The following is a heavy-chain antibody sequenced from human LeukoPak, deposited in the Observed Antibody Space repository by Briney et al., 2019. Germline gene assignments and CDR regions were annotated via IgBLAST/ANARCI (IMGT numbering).Heavy chain of an antibody. CDR3: ARDVTQQLGYYYGMDV. J-gene: IGHJ6*02. CDR1: GFTFSSYG. CDR2: IWYDGSNK. D-gene: IGHD6-13*01. V-gene: IGHV3-33*01. Sequence: GGSLRLSCAASGFTFSSYGMHWVRQAPGKGLEGVAVIWYDGSNKYYADSVKGRFTISRDNSKNTLYLQMNSLSAEDTAVYYCARDVTQQLGYYYGMDVWGQGTTVTVSS.